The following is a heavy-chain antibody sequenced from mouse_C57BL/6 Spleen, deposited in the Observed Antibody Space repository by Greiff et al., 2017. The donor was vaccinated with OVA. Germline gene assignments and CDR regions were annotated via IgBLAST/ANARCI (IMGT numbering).Heavy chain of an antibody. Sequence: VQLQQSGAELVRPGASVKLSCTASGFNIKDDYMHWVKQRPEQGLEWIGWIDSENGDTEYASKFQGKATITADTSSNTAYLQLSSLTSEDTAVYYCTTVMKDYWGQGTTLTVSS. J-gene: IGHJ2*01. D-gene: IGHD2-13*01. CDR3: TTVMKDY. V-gene: IGHV14-4*01. CDR2: IDSENGDT. CDR1: GFNIKDDY.